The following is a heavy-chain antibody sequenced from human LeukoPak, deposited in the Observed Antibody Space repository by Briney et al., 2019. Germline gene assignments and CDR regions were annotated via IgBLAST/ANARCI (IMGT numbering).Heavy chain of an antibody. Sequence: PGGSLRLSCAASGFTFSSYSMNWVRQAPGKGLEWVSSISSSSSYIYYADSVKGRFAISRDNAKNSLYLQMNSLRAEDTAVYYCAHPTEYSSSWYGNWFDPWGQGTLVTVSS. CDR3: AHPTEYSSSWYGNWFDP. D-gene: IGHD6-13*01. V-gene: IGHV3-21*04. CDR1: GFTFSSYS. J-gene: IGHJ5*02. CDR2: ISSSSSYI.